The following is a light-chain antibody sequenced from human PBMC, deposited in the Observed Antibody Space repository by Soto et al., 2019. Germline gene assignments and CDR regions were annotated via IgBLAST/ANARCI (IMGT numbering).Light chain of an antibody. CDR1: QSLSSRS. Sequence: EIVFTQSPCTLSLSPGERAPLSCRASQSLSSRSLASYQQKPGQAPRLLISGASSRAADIPDRFSGSGSGTDFTLTINRLEPEDFAVYYCQQYDSSPRTFGQGTKVDIK. CDR3: QQYDSSPRT. J-gene: IGKJ1*01. CDR2: GAS. V-gene: IGKV3-20*01.